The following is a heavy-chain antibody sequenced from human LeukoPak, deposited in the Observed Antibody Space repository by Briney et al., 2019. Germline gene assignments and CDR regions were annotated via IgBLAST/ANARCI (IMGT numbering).Heavy chain of an antibody. CDR1: GASISSHY. Sequence: SETLSLTCTVSGASISSHYWTWIRQPPGKGLQWIGHIYYSGSTNYNPSLKSRVTIPVDMSKNQFSLKLSSVTAADTAVYYCACRDGTEWGQGTLVTVSS. CDR3: ACRDGTE. V-gene: IGHV4-59*08. D-gene: IGHD5-24*01. J-gene: IGHJ4*02. CDR2: IYYSGST.